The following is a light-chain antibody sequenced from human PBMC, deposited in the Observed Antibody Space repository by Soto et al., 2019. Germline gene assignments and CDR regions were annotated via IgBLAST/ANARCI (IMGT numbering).Light chain of an antibody. V-gene: IGLV2-14*01. CDR3: SSYTSTNSWM. CDR2: EVS. CDR1: SSDVGGYNF. J-gene: IGLJ7*01. Sequence: QAVVTQPASVSGSPGQAITISCTGTSSDVGGYNFVSWYQQHPGKVPRLIIYEVSNRPSGVSKRFSGSKSGNTASLTISGLQAEDEAEYYCSSYTSTNSWMFGGGTQLTVL.